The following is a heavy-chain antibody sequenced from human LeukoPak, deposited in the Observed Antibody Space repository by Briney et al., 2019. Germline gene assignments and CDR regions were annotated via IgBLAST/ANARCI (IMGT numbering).Heavy chain of an antibody. CDR3: ARDWGIVGATTGNFDY. V-gene: IGHV4-34*01. J-gene: IGHJ4*02. CDR1: GGSFSGYY. D-gene: IGHD1-26*01. Sequence: SETLSLTCAVYGGSFSGYYWSWIRQPPGKGLEWIGEINHSGSTNYNPSLKSRVTISVDTSKNQFSLKLSSVTAADTAVYYCARDWGIVGATTGNFDYWGQGTLVTVSS. CDR2: INHSGST.